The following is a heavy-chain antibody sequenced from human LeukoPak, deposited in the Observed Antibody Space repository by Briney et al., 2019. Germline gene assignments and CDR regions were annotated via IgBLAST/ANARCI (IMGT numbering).Heavy chain of an antibody. V-gene: IGHV3-11*06. CDR1: GFTFSDYY. CDR2: ISSSSSYT. D-gene: IGHD3-10*01. J-gene: IGHJ4*02. Sequence: GGSLRLSCAASGFTFSDYYMSWIRQAPGKGLEWVSYISSSSSYTNYADSVKGRFTISRDNAKNSLYLQMNSLRTEDAAVYYCARGPGGSGSYYDYWGQGTLVTVSS. CDR3: ARGPGGSGSYYDY.